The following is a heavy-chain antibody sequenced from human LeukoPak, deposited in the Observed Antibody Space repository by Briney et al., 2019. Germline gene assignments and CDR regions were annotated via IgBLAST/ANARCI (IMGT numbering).Heavy chain of an antibody. V-gene: IGHV3-30*01. J-gene: IGHJ4*02. Sequence: GGSLRLSCAASGFTFSSYAMHWVRQAPGKGLEWVAVISYDGSNKYYADSVKGRFTISRDNSKNTLYLQMNSLRAEDTAVYYCARDEFLGSAFYYWGQGTLVTVSS. CDR3: ARDEFLGSAFYY. CDR1: GFTFSSYA. D-gene: IGHD2/OR15-2a*01. CDR2: ISYDGSNK.